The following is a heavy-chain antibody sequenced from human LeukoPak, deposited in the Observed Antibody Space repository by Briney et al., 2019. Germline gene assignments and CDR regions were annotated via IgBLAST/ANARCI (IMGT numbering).Heavy chain of an antibody. CDR1: GYTFSSYD. Sequence: ASVKVSCKASGYTFSSYDISWVRQAPGQGLEWMGWISTNSGNTKYVQKFQGRVTMTTDTSTSTGYMEPRSLTSDDTAMYYCARDTGTYNDFDSWGQGTLVTVSS. CDR2: ISTNSGNT. D-gene: IGHD3-10*01. V-gene: IGHV1-18*01. CDR3: ARDTGTYNDFDS. J-gene: IGHJ4*02.